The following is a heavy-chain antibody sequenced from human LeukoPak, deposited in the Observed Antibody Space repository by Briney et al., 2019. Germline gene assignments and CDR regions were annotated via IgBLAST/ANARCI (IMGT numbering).Heavy chain of an antibody. V-gene: IGHV3-7*01. J-gene: IGHJ4*02. Sequence: GGSLRLSCAASGFTVSNNFMSWVRQAPGKGLEWVANIKQDGSDKYYVDSVKGRFTISRDNAKNSLYLQMNSLRAEDTAVYYCARVSFYDSSGYSYSGIFDYWGQGTLVTVSS. CDR1: GFTVSNNF. CDR3: ARVSFYDSSGYSYSGIFDY. CDR2: IKQDGSDK. D-gene: IGHD3-22*01.